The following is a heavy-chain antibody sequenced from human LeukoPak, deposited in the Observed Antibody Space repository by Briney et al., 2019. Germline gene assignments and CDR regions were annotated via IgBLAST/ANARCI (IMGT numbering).Heavy chain of an antibody. V-gene: IGHV3-23*01. CDR2: ISGSGGST. Sequence: GGSLRVSCAASGFTFSSDAMSCVRQAPGKGLEWVSAISGSGGSTYYADSVKGRFTISRDNSKNTLYLQMNSLRAEDTAVYYCAKNDQWRLGYFDYWGQGTLVTVSS. D-gene: IGHD6-19*01. J-gene: IGHJ4*02. CDR1: GFTFSSDA. CDR3: AKNDQWRLGYFDY.